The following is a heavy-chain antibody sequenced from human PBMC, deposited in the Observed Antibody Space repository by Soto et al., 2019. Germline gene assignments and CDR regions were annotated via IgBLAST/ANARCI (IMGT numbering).Heavy chain of an antibody. CDR3: ARGTSWQLPFDY. Sequence: QVQLQESGPGLVKPSETLSLTCTVSSDSISSYYWSWIRQPPGKRLEWIGYISYSGSTDYNPSLKSRVTISGDTSKNQSSLQVSSVTAADTAVYYCARGTSWQLPFDYWGQGTLVTVSS. CDR1: SDSISSYY. J-gene: IGHJ4*02. D-gene: IGHD6-13*01. CDR2: ISYSGST. V-gene: IGHV4-59*01.